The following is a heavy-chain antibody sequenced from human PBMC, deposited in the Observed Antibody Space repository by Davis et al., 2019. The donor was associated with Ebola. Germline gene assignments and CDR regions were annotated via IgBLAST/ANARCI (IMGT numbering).Heavy chain of an antibody. CDR1: GYSFTNYW. V-gene: IGHV5-51*01. Sequence: KVSCKGFGYSFTNYWIGWVGQLPGKGLEWMGIIYPGDSDTRYSPSFQGQVTIPGDKSISTAYLQWSSLKASDTAIYYCARPRDYYYYGMNVWGKGTTVTVSS. J-gene: IGHJ6*04. CDR2: IYPGDSDT. CDR3: ARPRDYYYYGMNV.